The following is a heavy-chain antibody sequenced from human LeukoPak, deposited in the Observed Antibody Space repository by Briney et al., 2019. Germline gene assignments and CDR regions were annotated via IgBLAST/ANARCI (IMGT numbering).Heavy chain of an antibody. J-gene: IGHJ4*02. V-gene: IGHV3-30*03. Sequence: PGGSLRLPCAASGFTFSSYGMHWVRQAPGKGLEWVAVISYDGSNKYYADSVKGRFTISRDNSKNTLYLQMNSLRAEDTAVYYCARGGSYFDYWGQGTLVTVSS. CDR1: GFTFSSYG. CDR2: ISYDGSNK. CDR3: ARGGSYFDY.